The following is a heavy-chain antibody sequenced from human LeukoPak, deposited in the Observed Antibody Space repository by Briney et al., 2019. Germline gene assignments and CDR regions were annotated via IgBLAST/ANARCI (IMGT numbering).Heavy chain of an antibody. CDR3: AKQTEDYSDSSYGYYFDY. CDR2: ISWNNGSR. CDR1: GFTFGDYA. D-gene: IGHD3-22*01. V-gene: IGHV3-9*01. J-gene: IGHJ4*02. Sequence: PSRSLRLSCAASGFTFGDYAMHWVRQVPGKGLEWVSGISWNNGSRGYADSVKGRFTISRDNAKNSLYLQMNSLRAEDTALYYCAKQTEDYSDSSYGYYFDYWGQGTLVTVSS.